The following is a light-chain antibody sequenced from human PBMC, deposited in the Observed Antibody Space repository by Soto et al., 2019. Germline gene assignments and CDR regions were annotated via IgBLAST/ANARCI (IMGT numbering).Light chain of an antibody. Sequence: DIQMTQSPSTLSGSVGDRVTITCRASQTISSWLAWYQQKPGKAPKLLIYAASSLQSGVPSRFSGSGSGTDFTLTISRLEPEDFAVYYCQQYGSSGTFGQGTKV. CDR1: QTISSW. V-gene: IGKV1-5*01. J-gene: IGKJ1*01. CDR3: QQYGSSGT. CDR2: AAS.